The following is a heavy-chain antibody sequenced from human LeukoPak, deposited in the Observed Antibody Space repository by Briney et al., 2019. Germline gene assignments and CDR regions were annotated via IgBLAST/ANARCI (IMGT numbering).Heavy chain of an antibody. CDR1: GFTFSSYA. CDR2: ISYDGSNK. V-gene: IGHV3-30*04. Sequence: PGGSLRLSCAASGFTFSSYAMHWVRQAPGKGLEWVAVISYDGSNKSYADSAQGRFTISRDNSKNTLYLQMNSLRAEDTAVHYCARDRSGCYDYWGQGTLVTVSS. CDR3: ARDRSGCYDY. D-gene: IGHD1-26*01. J-gene: IGHJ4*02.